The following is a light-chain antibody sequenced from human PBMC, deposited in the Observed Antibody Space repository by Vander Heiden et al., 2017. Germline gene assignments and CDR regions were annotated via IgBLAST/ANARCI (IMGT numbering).Light chain of an antibody. CDR1: QDISNY. CDR2: DAS. V-gene: IGKV1-33*01. J-gene: IGKJ3*01. Sequence: DIQMPQFPSSLSASVGDRVTITCQASQDISNYLNWYQQKPGKAPKLLIYDASNVETGVPSRFSGSGSGTDFTFTISSLQPEDFATYYCQQYYNLPSTFGPGTKVDIK. CDR3: QQYYNLPST.